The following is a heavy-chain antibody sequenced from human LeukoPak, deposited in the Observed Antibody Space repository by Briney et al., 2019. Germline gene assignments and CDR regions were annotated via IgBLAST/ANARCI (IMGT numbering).Heavy chain of an antibody. CDR1: GFTFSRYA. CDR2: IGGSGDNT. J-gene: IGHJ4*02. CDR3: AKGRGTTVTSAANY. V-gene: IGHV3-23*01. Sequence: PGGSLRLSCAASGFTFSRYAMRWVRQAPGKGLEWVSSIGGSGDNTFYADSVKDRFTISRDNSKNTLFLQMNSLRAEDTAVYYCAKGRGTTVTSAANYWGQGTLVTVSS. D-gene: IGHD4-17*01.